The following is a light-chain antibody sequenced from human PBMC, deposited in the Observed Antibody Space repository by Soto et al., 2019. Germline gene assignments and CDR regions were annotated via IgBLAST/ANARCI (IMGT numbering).Light chain of an antibody. CDR1: TGVVTSGFY. CDR3: LLYYGGQVV. V-gene: IGLV7-43*01. J-gene: IGLJ2*01. CDR2: HTD. Sequence: QAVVSQEPSLTVSPGGTVTLTCASSTGVVTSGFYPNWFQQKPGQAPRALIFHTDNTHPWTPARFSGSLLGGKAALTLSGAQPEDEAEYYCLLYYGGQVVFGGGTKVTVL.